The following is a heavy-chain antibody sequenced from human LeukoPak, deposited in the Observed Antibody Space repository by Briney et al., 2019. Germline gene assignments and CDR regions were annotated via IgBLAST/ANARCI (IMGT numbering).Heavy chain of an antibody. V-gene: IGHV1-46*01. J-gene: IGHJ4*02. Sequence: ASVKVSCKTSGYTFTSYYMHWVRQAPGQGLERMGIINPGGGSTSYAQKFQGRVSMTSDTSTSTLYMQLSSLRSEDTAVFYCVRGDSSGYSAFAYWGQGTLVTVSP. CDR3: VRGDSSGYSAFAY. CDR1: GYTFTSYY. D-gene: IGHD3-22*01. CDR2: INPGGGST.